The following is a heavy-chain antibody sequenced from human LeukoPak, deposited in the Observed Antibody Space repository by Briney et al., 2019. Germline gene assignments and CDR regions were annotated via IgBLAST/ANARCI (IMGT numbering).Heavy chain of an antibody. CDR2: ISGSGGST. CDR3: AKSLESIAAAGGDY. CDR1: GGSISSYY. J-gene: IGHJ4*02. V-gene: IGHV3-23*01. Sequence: PSETLSLTCTVSGGSISSYYWSWVRQAPGKGLEWVSAISGSGGSTYYADSVKGRFTISRDNSKNTLYLQMNSLRAEDTAVYYCAKSLESIAAAGGDYWGQGTLVTVSS. D-gene: IGHD6-13*01.